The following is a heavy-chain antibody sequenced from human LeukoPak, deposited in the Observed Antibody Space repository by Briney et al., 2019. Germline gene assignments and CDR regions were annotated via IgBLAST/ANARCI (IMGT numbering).Heavy chain of an antibody. CDR3: AKTVTTQAYYGYFDL. D-gene: IGHD4-17*01. CDR2: IWGSDDNT. Sequence: GGSLRLSCAASGFTFSIYAMSWVRQAPGKGLEWVSAIWGSDDNTFYADSVRCRFTRSRDNSNNTLYLQMNILRAEDTAVYYCAKTVTTQAYYGYFDLWGRGTLVTVSS. CDR1: GFTFSIYA. J-gene: IGHJ2*01. V-gene: IGHV3-23*01.